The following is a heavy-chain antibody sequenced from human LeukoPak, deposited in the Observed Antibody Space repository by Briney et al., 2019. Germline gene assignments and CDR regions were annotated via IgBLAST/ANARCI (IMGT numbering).Heavy chain of an antibody. CDR2: IIPIPGIA. J-gene: IGHJ5*01. V-gene: IGHV1-69*04. CDR3: ATEKDLLLDS. CDR1: GGTFSSYA. D-gene: IGHD1-26*01. Sequence: SAKVSCKASGGTFSSYAISWVRQAPGQGLEWMGRIIPIPGIANYAQKFQGRVTMTEDTSTDTAYLELSSLRSEDTAVYFCATEKDLLLDSWGQGTPVTVSS.